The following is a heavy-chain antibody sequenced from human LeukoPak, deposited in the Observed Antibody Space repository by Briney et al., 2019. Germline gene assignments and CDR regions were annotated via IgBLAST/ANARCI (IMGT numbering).Heavy chain of an antibody. D-gene: IGHD5-18*01. V-gene: IGHV4-39*07. CDR2: IYYSGST. J-gene: IGHJ4*02. CDR1: GGSVRSSLYY. Sequence: PSETLSLTCTVSGGSVRSSLYYWVWIRQPPGKGLEWIGNIYYSGSTYYNPSLKSRVTISVDTSKNQFSLKLSSVTAADTAVYYCASFIRYSYGYYFDYWGQGTLVTVSS. CDR3: ASFIRYSYGYYFDY.